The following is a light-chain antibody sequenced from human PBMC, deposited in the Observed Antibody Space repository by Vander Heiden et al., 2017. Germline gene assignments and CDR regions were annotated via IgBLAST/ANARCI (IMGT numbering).Light chain of an antibody. CDR1: SSDVGGYNY. J-gene: IGLJ2*01. CDR2: EVS. V-gene: IGLV2-14*01. Sequence: QSALTQPAPGSGVPGQSIPISRPGTSSDVGGYNYVSWYQQHPGKAPKLMIYEVSKRPSGVSNRFSGSKSGNTASLTISVLQAEDEADYYCSSYTSSSTLVFGGGTKLTVL. CDR3: SSYTSSSTLV.